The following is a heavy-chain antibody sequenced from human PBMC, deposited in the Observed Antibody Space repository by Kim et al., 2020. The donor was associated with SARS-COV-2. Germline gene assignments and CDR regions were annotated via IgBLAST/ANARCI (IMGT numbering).Heavy chain of an antibody. V-gene: IGHV1-2*02. D-gene: IGHD1-26*01. CDR3: ARGAGSGTLRRFDY. J-gene: IGHJ4*02. CDR2: NKPSDGVT. Sequence: ASVKVSCKASGYTFTAYNIYWVRQAPGQGLECMGYNKPSDGVTEYTQKFQGRVTMTRDTSMTTFYMELTSLTSDDMGVYFCARGAGSGTLRRFDYWGQGTLVTVSS. CDR1: GYTFTAYN.